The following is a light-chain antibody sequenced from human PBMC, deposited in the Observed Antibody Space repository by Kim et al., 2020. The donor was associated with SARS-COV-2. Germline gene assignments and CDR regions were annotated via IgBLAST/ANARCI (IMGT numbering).Light chain of an antibody. CDR1: SSNIGAGYD. Sequence: RVTISCTGSSSNIGAGYDVHWYQQLPGTAPKLLIYGNNNRPSGVPDRFSGSKSGTSASLAITGLQAEDEADYYCQSYDSSLSGSVVFGGGTKLTVL. V-gene: IGLV1-40*01. J-gene: IGLJ2*01. CDR3: QSYDSSLSGSVV. CDR2: GNN.